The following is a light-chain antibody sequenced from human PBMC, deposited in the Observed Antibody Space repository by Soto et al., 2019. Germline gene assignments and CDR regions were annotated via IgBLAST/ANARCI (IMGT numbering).Light chain of an antibody. Sequence: VMTQSPGNLSVTPGEGVTLFCRASQTVDTKLAWYQVKPGQAPRLLIYASSTRATGIPATFSGSGSGTEFSLTISSLQTEDSAVYYCQQYYQWGLSFGGGTKVEI. CDR2: ASS. CDR3: QQYYQWGLS. J-gene: IGKJ4*01. V-gene: IGKV3D-15*01. CDR1: QTVDTK.